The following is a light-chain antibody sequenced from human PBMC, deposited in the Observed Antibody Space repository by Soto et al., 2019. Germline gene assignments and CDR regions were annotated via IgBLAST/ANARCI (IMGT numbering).Light chain of an antibody. J-gene: IGKJ1*01. CDR2: DAS. Sequence: EIVLTQSPATLSLSPGERATLSCRASQTVNSNLVWYQHKPGQPPRLLIYDASNRATGIPARFSGSGSGTDFTLPISSLEPEDFAVYYCQQRSNWPWTFGQGTKVEIK. V-gene: IGKV3-11*01. CDR1: QTVNSN. CDR3: QQRSNWPWT.